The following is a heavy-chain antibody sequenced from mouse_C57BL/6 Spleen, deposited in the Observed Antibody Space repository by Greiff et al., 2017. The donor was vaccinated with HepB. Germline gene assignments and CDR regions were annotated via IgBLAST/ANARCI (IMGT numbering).Heavy chain of an antibody. Sequence: VQLQQPGAELVRPGSSVKLSCKASGYTFTSYWMHWVKQRPIQGLEWIGNIDPSDSETHYNQKFKDKATLTVDKSSSTAYMQLSSLTSEDSAVYYCARGDGPYAMDYWGQGTTLTVSS. CDR1: GYTFTSYW. V-gene: IGHV1-52*01. J-gene: IGHJ2*01. CDR3: ARGDGPYAMDY. CDR2: IDPSDSET. D-gene: IGHD2-3*01.